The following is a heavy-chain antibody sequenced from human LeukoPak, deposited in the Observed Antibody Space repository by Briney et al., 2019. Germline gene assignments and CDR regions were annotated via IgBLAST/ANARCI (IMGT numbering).Heavy chain of an antibody. Sequence: GGSLRLSCAASGFTFSSYAMSWVRQAPGKGLEWVSAISGSGGSTYYADSVKGRFTISRDNSKNTLYLQMNSLRAEDTAVYYCAGEAGYDILGRSWFDPWGQGTLVTVSS. CDR3: AGEAGYDILGRSWFDP. D-gene: IGHD3-9*01. V-gene: IGHV3-23*01. CDR1: GFTFSSYA. CDR2: ISGSGGST. J-gene: IGHJ5*02.